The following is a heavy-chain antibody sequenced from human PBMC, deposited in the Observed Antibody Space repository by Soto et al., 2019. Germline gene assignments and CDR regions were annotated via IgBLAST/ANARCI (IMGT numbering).Heavy chain of an antibody. Sequence: ASVKVSCKASGYTFTSYGISWVRQAPGQGLEWMGWISAYNGNTNYAQKLQDRVTMTTDTSTSTAYMELRSLRSDDTAVYYCARDHPRIAVASADYWGQGTLVTVSS. V-gene: IGHV1-18*01. CDR3: ARDHPRIAVASADY. CDR2: ISAYNGNT. CDR1: GYTFTSYG. J-gene: IGHJ4*02. D-gene: IGHD6-19*01.